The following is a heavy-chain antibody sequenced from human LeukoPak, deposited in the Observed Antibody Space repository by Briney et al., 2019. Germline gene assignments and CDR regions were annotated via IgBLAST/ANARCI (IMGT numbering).Heavy chain of an antibody. Sequence: GGSLRLSCTASGFTFSNYAMSWVRQAPGKGLEWVSAISGSGGSTYYADSVKGRFTISRDNSKNTLYLQMNSLRAEDTAVYYCAKGREITIFGVVIYFDYWGQGTLVTVSS. CDR1: GFTFSNYA. V-gene: IGHV3-23*01. CDR2: ISGSGGST. D-gene: IGHD3-3*01. J-gene: IGHJ4*02. CDR3: AKGREITIFGVVIYFDY.